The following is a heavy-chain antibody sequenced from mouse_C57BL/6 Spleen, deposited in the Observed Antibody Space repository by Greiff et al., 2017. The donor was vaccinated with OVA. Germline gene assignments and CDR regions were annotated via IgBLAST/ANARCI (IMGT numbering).Heavy chain of an antibody. CDR3: ARSEVLSNYAWFAY. J-gene: IGHJ3*01. CDR1: GYTFTSYW. CDR2: IYPGSGST. Sequence: QVQLKQSGAELVKPGASVKMSCKASGYTFTSYWITWVKQRPGQGLEWIGDIYPGSGSTNYNEKFKSKATLTVDTSSSTAYMQLSSLTSEDSAVYYCARSEVLSNYAWFAYWGQGTLVTVSA. D-gene: IGHD2-5*01. V-gene: IGHV1-55*01.